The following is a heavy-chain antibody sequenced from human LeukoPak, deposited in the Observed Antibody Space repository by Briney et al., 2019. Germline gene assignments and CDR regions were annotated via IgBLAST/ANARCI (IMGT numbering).Heavy chain of an antibody. CDR2: ISWNSGSI. CDR1: GFTFDDYA. Sequence: GGSLRLSCAASGFTFDDYAMHWVRQAPGKGLEWVSGISWNSGSIGYADSVKGRFTISRDNSKNTLYLQMNSLRAEDTAVYYCARGKKWLVLFDYWGQGTLVTVSS. D-gene: IGHD6-19*01. V-gene: IGHV3-9*01. J-gene: IGHJ4*02. CDR3: ARGKKWLVLFDY.